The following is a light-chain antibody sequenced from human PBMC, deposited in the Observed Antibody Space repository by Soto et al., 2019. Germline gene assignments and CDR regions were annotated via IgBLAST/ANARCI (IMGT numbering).Light chain of an antibody. Sequence: QPVLTQSSSATASLGSSVKFTCTLNSGRIDNTIAWHQQQPGKSPRFLMRLDGDGTYNKASGIPDRFSGSSSGADRYLTIANLQSGDEAYYYCVTWDSNTRVFGTGTQQTVL. CDR3: VTWDSNTRV. V-gene: IGLV4-60*03. CDR1: SGRIDNT. CDR2: LDGDGTY. J-gene: IGLJ1*01.